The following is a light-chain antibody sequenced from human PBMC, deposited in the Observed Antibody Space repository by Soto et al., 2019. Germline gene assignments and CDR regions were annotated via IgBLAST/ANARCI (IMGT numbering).Light chain of an antibody. CDR3: QKYGIIPLS. Sequence: DIQMTQAPSYVSASLGDRVTITCRASQSISNYLAWYQQKPGRVPELLIYAASTLQSGVPSRFTGSGSGTDFTLGSGGLQPEDFASFYCQKYGIIPLSFGVGTKGEV. J-gene: IGKJ4*01. V-gene: IGKV1-27*01. CDR2: AAS. CDR1: QSISNY.